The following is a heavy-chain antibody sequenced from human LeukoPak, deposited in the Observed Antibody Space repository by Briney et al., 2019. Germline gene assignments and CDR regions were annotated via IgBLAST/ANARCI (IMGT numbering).Heavy chain of an antibody. J-gene: IGHJ4*02. CDR3: ARDPSSVTLYFFDY. CDR2: IDANNGDT. D-gene: IGHD4-11*01. CDR1: GYTFRGNY. Sequence: ASVKISCKASGYTFRGNYIHWLRQAPGQGLEWMGWIDANNGDTKSAQKFQGRVTMSRDTSISTAYMDLSGLSPDDAAVYYCARDPSSVTLYFFDYWGQGTLVTVSS. V-gene: IGHV1-2*02.